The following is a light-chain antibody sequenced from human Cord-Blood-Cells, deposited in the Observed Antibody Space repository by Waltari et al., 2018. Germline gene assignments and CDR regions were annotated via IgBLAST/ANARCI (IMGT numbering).Light chain of an antibody. V-gene: IGLV2-11*01. Sequence: QSALTQPRSVSGSPGQSVTISCTGTSSDVAGINYVSWYQQHPGKAPKLMIYYVSKRPSGVTDRFSGSKSGNTASLTSSGLQAEDEADYYCCSYAGSYTLVFGGGTKLTVL. CDR1: SSDVAGINY. CDR3: CSYAGSYTLV. CDR2: YVS. J-gene: IGLJ3*02.